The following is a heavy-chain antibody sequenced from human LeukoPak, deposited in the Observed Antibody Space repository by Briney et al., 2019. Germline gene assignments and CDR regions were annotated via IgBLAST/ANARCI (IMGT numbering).Heavy chain of an antibody. D-gene: IGHD2-15*01. Sequence: GGSLRLSCAASGFTFSSYGMHWVRQAPGKGLEWVAVIWYDGSNKYYADSVQGRFTISRDNSKSTLCLQMNSLRAEDTAVYYCAKQLGYCSDGSCYFPYWGQGTLVTVSS. J-gene: IGHJ4*02. CDR3: AKQLGYCSDGSCYFPY. V-gene: IGHV3-33*06. CDR1: GFTFSSYG. CDR2: IWYDGSNK.